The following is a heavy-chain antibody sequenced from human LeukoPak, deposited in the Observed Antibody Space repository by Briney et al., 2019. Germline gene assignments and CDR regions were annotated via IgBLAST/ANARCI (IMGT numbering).Heavy chain of an antibody. J-gene: IGHJ4*02. D-gene: IGHD3-22*01. CDR2: IWSDGSNQ. CDR1: GFTFSTHV. V-gene: IGHV3-33*07. CDR3: ARDWAGDSSIL. Sequence: GGSLRLSCAASGFTFSTHVMYWVRQAPGKGLEWVSLIWSDGSNQNYADSVKGRFTTSRDNSKNTLYLQMNSLRVEATAVYYCARDWAGDSSILWGQGTLVTVSS.